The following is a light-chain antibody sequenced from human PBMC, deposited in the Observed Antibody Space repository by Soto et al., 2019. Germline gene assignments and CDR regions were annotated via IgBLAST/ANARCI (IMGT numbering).Light chain of an antibody. J-gene: IGLJ1*01. CDR3: SSFTSAYTFV. Sequence: QSALAQPASVSGSPGQSIAISCTGTSSDVGGYNYVSWYQQHPGKAPKLLISEVSIRPSGVSDHFSGSKSGNTASLTISGLQTEDEADYYCSSFTSAYTFVFGSGTKVTVL. V-gene: IGLV2-14*01. CDR2: EVS. CDR1: SSDVGGYNY.